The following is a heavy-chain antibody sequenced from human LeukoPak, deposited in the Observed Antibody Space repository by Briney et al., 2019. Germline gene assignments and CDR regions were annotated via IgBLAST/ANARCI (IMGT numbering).Heavy chain of an antibody. CDR3: ARVEGYSGFDY. CDR2: ISSSGGTI. Sequence: GGSLRLSCAASGFTFSSYEMNWVRQAPGKGLEWVSYISSSGGTIYYADSVKGRFTISRDNAKNSLYLQMNSLRAEDTAVYYCARVEGYSGFDYWGQGTLVTVSS. J-gene: IGHJ4*02. CDR1: GFTFSSYE. D-gene: IGHD6-13*01. V-gene: IGHV3-48*03.